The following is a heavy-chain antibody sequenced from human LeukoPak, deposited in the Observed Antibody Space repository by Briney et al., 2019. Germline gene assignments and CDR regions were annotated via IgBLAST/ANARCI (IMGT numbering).Heavy chain of an antibody. D-gene: IGHD3-10*01. CDR2: IESKTDGGIT. J-gene: IGHJ4*02. CDR3: TTEEIYYGSGTIDY. Sequence: GGSLRLSCAASGFTFTNAWMNWVHQAPGKGMEWVGRIESKTDGGITDYAAPVKGRFTISRDDSKNTLYLHMNSLKTEDTAVYYCTTEEIYYGSGTIDYWGQGTLVTVSS. V-gene: IGHV3-15*04. CDR1: GFTFTNAW.